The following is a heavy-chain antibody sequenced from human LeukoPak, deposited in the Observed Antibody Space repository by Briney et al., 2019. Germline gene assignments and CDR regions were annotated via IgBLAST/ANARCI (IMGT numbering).Heavy chain of an antibody. Sequence: PGRSLRLSCAASGFTFSSYGMHWVRQAPGKGLELVAVISYDGSNKYYADSVKGRFTISRDNSKNTLYLQMNSLRAEDTAVYYCAKETPGYCSGGSCLEAFDIWGQGTMVTVSS. CDR2: ISYDGSNK. V-gene: IGHV3-30*18. D-gene: IGHD2-15*01. CDR3: AKETPGYCSGGSCLEAFDI. CDR1: GFTFSSYG. J-gene: IGHJ3*02.